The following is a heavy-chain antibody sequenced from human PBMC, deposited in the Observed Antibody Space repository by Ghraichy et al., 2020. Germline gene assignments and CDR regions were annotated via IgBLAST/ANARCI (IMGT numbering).Heavy chain of an antibody. J-gene: IGHJ5*02. D-gene: IGHD2-8*01. CDR2: IYYSGST. V-gene: IGHV4-31*03. CDR1: GGSISSGGYY. Sequence: SETLSLTCTVSGGSISSGGYYWNWIRQHPGKGLEWIGYIYYSGSTYYNPSLKSRVTISVDTSKNQFSLKLSSVTAADTAVYYCTRASSRQWWVPGDDPWGQGTLVTVSS. CDR3: TRASSRQWWVPGDDP.